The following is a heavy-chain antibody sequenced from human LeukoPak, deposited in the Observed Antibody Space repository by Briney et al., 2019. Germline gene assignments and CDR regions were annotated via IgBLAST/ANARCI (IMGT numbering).Heavy chain of an antibody. V-gene: IGHV3-7*01. D-gene: IGHD4-17*01. CDR1: GFTFSSYW. CDR2: IKQDGSEK. CDR3: AREEDGDPYYFDY. J-gene: IGHJ4*02. Sequence: PGGSLRLSXAASGFTFSSYWMSWVRQAPGKGLEWVANIKQDGSEKYYVDSVKGRFTISRDNAKNSLYLQMNSLRAEDTAVYYCAREEDGDPYYFDYWGQGALVTVSS.